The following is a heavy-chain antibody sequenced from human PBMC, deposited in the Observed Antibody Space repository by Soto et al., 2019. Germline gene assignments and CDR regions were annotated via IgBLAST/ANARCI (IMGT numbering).Heavy chain of an antibody. J-gene: IGHJ4*02. Sequence: ASVKVSCKASGYTFTDYFIHWVRQAPGQGLEWMGWLNPFSGATKYAQKFQDRVTMTRDTSITTASMDLTRLIFDDTAVYYCARRALTYMDIYYFDQWGQGTLVTVSS. CDR1: GYTFTDYF. CDR2: LNPFSGAT. D-gene: IGHD2-21*01. V-gene: IGHV1-2*02. CDR3: ARRALTYMDIYYFDQ.